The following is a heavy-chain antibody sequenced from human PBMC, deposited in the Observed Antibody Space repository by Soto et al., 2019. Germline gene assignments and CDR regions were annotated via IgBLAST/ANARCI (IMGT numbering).Heavy chain of an antibody. CDR1: GFTFSSNA. D-gene: IGHD2-21*02. V-gene: IGHV3-23*01. CDR3: ARDGAAVTALWYYSLDV. CDR2: ITGSGDDA. Sequence: EVQLLESGGGLVQPGGSLRLSCAASGFTFSSNAMTWVRQAPVKGLEWVSTITGSGDDACYADSVRGRFTISRDNSKNTLYLQVNSLRGEDSAVYCCARDGAAVTALWYYSLDVWGRGTTVTVSS. J-gene: IGHJ6*03.